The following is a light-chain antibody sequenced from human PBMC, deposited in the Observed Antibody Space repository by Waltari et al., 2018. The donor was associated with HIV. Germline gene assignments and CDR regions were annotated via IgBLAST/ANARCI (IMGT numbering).Light chain of an antibody. V-gene: IGLV1-51*01. J-gene: IGLJ2*01. Sequence: QSVLTQPPSVSAAPGQRVTISCSGTSSNIGTNGVSWYQQVPGTAPKLLIYDRNNRFPGIRYRFSGSQSGTSATLGISGLHTGDEADYYCGTWDDKLSAGVFGGGTKLTVL. CDR1: SSNIGTNG. CDR2: DRN. CDR3: GTWDDKLSAGV.